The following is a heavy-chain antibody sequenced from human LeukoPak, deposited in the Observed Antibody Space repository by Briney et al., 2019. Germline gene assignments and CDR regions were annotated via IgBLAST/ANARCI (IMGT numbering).Heavy chain of an antibody. J-gene: IGHJ4*02. V-gene: IGHV3-53*01. Sequence: GGSLRLSCAASGFTVSSNYMSWVRQAPGKGLEWVSVIYSGGSTYYADSVKGRFTISRDNSKNTLYLQMNSLRAEDTAVYYCARDVGDGEYFFDFWGQGTLVSVST. D-gene: IGHD3-10*01. CDR3: ARDVGDGEYFFDF. CDR2: IYSGGST. CDR1: GFTVSSNY.